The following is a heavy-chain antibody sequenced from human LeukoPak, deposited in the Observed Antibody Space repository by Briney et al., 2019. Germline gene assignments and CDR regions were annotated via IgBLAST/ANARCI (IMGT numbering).Heavy chain of an antibody. CDR3: ARDSLHYDFWSGGGTFDY. Sequence: ASVKVSCKASGYTFTSYYMHWVRQAPGLGLEWMGIINPSGGSTSYAQKFQGRVTMTRDTSTSTVYMELSSLRSEDTAVYYCARDSLHYDFWSGGGTFDYWGQGTLVTVSS. CDR2: INPSGGST. D-gene: IGHD3-3*01. CDR1: GYTFTSYY. V-gene: IGHV1-46*01. J-gene: IGHJ4*02.